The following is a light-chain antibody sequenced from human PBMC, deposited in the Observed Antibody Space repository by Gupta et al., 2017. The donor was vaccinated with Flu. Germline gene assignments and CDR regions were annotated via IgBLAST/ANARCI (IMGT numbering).Light chain of an antibody. CDR1: SLRNYY. J-gene: IGLJ2*01. Sequence: SSELTQDPAVSVALGQTVRLTCQGDSLRNYYASWYQQKPGQAPVLVFYGKNNRPSGSPDRISGSSSGNTASLTISGSQAEEEADYYCSSRDITGNRQVVFGGGTKLTVL. CDR3: SSRDITGNRQVV. V-gene: IGLV3-19*01. CDR2: GKN.